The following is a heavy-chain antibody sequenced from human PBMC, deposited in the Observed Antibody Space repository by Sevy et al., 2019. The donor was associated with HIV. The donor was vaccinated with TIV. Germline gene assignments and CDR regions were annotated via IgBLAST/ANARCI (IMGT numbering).Heavy chain of an antibody. Sequence: GGSLRLSCAASGFTFSKYWMGWVRQAPGKGLEWVANIKQDAGQKYYVDSVKGRFTISRDNSKSSVYLQMNNLRPEDTAVYYCAREGCTKPHDYWGQGTLVTVSS. J-gene: IGHJ4*02. CDR1: GFTFSKYW. CDR3: AREGCTKPHDY. CDR2: IKQDAGQK. V-gene: IGHV3-7*03. D-gene: IGHD2-8*01.